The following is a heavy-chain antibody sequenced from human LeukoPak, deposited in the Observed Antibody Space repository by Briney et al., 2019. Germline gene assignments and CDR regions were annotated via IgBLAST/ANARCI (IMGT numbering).Heavy chain of an antibody. D-gene: IGHD3-3*01. CDR3: AKARGYDFWSGYYSY. Sequence: GGSLRLSCAASGFTFSSYGMHWVRQAPGKGLEWVALIRYDGSNKYYADSVKGRFTISRDNSKNTLYLQMNSLRTEDTAVYYCAKARGYDFWSGYYSYWGQGTLVTVSS. CDR2: IRYDGSNK. V-gene: IGHV3-30*02. J-gene: IGHJ4*02. CDR1: GFTFSSYG.